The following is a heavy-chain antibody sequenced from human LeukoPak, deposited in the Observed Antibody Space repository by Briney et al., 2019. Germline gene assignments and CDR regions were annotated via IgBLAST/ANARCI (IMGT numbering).Heavy chain of an antibody. CDR2: ISGSGSST. J-gene: IGHJ4*02. CDR1: GFTFSSYA. CDR3: AKDKVWDIAVAGEDY. Sequence: GGSLRLSCAASGFTFSSYAMSWVRQAPGKGLEWVSAISGSGSSTYYADSVKGRFTISRDNSKNTLYLQMNSLRAEDTAVYYCAKDKVWDIAVAGEDYWGQGTLVTVSS. V-gene: IGHV3-23*01. D-gene: IGHD6-19*01.